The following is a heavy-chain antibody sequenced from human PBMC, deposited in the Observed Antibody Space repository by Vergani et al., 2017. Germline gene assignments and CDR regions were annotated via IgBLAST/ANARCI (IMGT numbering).Heavy chain of an antibody. CDR3: AKAKPQNNGYDYLYYYHAMDV. Sequence: EVQLLESGGDLVQPGGSLRLPCAASGFTFNHYAMNWVRQAPGKGLEWVSGISGSGGSTYYAGSVKGRFTISRDSSKNTLYLQMNSLSAGDTAVYYCAKAKPQNNGYDYLYYYHAMDVWGQGTTVTVSS. J-gene: IGHJ6*02. D-gene: IGHD5-12*01. CDR2: ISGSGGST. CDR1: GFTFNHYA. V-gene: IGHV3-23*01.